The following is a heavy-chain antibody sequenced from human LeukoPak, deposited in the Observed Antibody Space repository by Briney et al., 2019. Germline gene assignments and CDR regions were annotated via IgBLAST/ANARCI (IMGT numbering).Heavy chain of an antibody. CDR2: ITSSGGTI. Sequence: GGSLRLSCAASGFTFTNYEMNWFRQAPGKGLEWVSYITSSGGTIYYAGSVKGRFTISRDNAKKSLYLQMNSLRAEDTAVYYCARWVDYWGQGTLVTVSS. D-gene: IGHD6-13*01. J-gene: IGHJ4*02. V-gene: IGHV3-48*03. CDR3: ARWVDY. CDR1: GFTFTNYE.